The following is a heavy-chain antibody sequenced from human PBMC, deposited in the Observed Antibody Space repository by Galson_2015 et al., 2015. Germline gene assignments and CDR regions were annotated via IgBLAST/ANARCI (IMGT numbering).Heavy chain of an antibody. D-gene: IGHD6-19*01. J-gene: IGHJ4*02. V-gene: IGHV1-3*01. CDR1: GYTFTSYA. Sequence: SVKVSCKASGYTFTSYAMHWVRQAPGQRLEWMGWINAGNGNTKYSQKFQGRVTITRDTSASTTYMELSSLRSEDTAVYYCARAIAVAGPFDYWGQGTLVTVSS. CDR2: INAGNGNT. CDR3: ARAIAVAGPFDY.